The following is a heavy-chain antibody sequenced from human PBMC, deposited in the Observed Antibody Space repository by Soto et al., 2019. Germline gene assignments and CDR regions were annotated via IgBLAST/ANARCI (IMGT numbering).Heavy chain of an antibody. J-gene: IGHJ3*02. Sequence: QVQLQESGPGLVKPSQTLSLTCTVSGGSISSGGYYWSWIRQHPGKGLEWIGYIYYSGSTYYNPSLRRRVTISVDTSKNQFSLKLSSVTAADTAVYYCARCVSVVPYSLAFDIWGQGTMVTVSS. CDR1: GGSISSGGYY. CDR3: ARCVSVVPYSLAFDI. CDR2: IYYSGST. V-gene: IGHV4-31*03. D-gene: IGHD2-15*01.